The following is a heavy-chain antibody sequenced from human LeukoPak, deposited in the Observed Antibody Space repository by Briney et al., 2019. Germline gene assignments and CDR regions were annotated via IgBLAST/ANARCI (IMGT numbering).Heavy chain of an antibody. CDR2: ISGSGGST. CDR3: AKAPTAAAGNGY. J-gene: IGHJ4*02. V-gene: IGHV3-23*01. Sequence: AGSLRLSCAASGFTFSSYAMSWVRQPPGKGLEWVSAISGSGGSTYYADSVKGRFTISRDNSKNTLYLQMTSLRGEATAVYSCAKAPTAAAGNGYWGQGTLVTVSS. D-gene: IGHD6-13*01. CDR1: GFTFSSYA.